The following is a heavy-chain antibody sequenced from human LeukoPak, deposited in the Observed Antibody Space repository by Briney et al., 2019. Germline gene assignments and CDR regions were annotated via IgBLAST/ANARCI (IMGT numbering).Heavy chain of an antibody. D-gene: IGHD6-13*01. Sequence: GESLRLSCAASGFTVGHYYMSWVRQAPGKGLECVSVIYTDDTTYYADSVKGRFAISRDDSKNTLSLQMDSLRDDDTAVYYCARDRAAADPWGQGTLVTVSS. J-gene: IGHJ5*02. V-gene: IGHV3-53*01. CDR3: ARDRAAADP. CDR2: IYTDDTT. CDR1: GFTVGHYY.